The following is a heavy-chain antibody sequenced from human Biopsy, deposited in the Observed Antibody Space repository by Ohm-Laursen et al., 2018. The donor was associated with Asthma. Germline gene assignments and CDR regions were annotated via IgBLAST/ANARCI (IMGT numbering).Heavy chain of an antibody. CDR2: IKSDGSST. D-gene: IGHD7-27*01. CDR1: GFTFSSYY. Sequence: SLRLSCAASGFTFSSYYMRWVRQAPGKGLEWVSNIKSDGSSTSYADSVKGRFTISRDNAKHTVYLQMNNLRAEDTAVYYCASELGIGYWGQGILVTVSS. J-gene: IGHJ4*02. CDR3: ASELGIGY. V-gene: IGHV3-74*01.